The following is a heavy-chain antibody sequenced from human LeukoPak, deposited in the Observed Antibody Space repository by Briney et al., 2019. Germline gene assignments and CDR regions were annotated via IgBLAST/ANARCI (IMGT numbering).Heavy chain of an antibody. CDR1: RFTFSDYY. CDR3: ARWGATGYGDY. V-gene: IGHV3-11*04. CDR2: IGSSGSFI. Sequence: GGSLRLSCAASRFTFSDYYMSWIRQAPGKGLEWVSYIGSSGSFIYYADSVKGRFTISRDNAKNSLYLQMNSLRAEDTAVYYCARWGATGYGDYWGQGTLVTVSS. D-gene: IGHD3-9*01. J-gene: IGHJ4*02.